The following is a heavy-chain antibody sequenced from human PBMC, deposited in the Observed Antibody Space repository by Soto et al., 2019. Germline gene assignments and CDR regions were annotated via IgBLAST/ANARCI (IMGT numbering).Heavy chain of an antibody. CDR2: ISYDGSNK. CDR3: ARDHSYVYCSDGSCSFDY. J-gene: IGHJ4*02. V-gene: IGHV3-30-3*01. CDR1: EFTFSSYT. D-gene: IGHD2-15*01. Sequence: QVQLVESGGGVVQPGRSLRLSCAASEFTFSSYTMHWVRQAPGKGLEWVAVISYDGSNKYYADSVKGRFTISRDNSKNTLYLQMNSLRAEDTAVYYCARDHSYVYCSDGSCSFDYWGQGTLVTVSS.